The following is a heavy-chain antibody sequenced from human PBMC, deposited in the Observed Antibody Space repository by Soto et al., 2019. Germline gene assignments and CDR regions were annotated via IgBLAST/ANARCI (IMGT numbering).Heavy chain of an antibody. CDR1: GGSFSGYY. CDR2: INHSGST. V-gene: IGHV4-34*01. Sequence: PSETLSLTCAVYGGSFSGYYWSWFRQPPGKGLEWIGEINHSGSTNYNPSLKSRVTISVDTSKNQFSLKLSSVTAADTAVYYCARAKLRSLDYWGQGTLVTVSS. J-gene: IGHJ4*02. CDR3: ARAKLRSLDY. D-gene: IGHD3-3*01.